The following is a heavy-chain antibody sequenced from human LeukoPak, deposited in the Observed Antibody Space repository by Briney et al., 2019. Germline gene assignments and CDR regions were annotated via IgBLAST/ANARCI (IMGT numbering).Heavy chain of an antibody. CDR1: GYTFTSYG. V-gene: IGHV1-18*01. J-gene: IGHJ5*02. D-gene: IGHD3-3*01. CDR3: ARDRRYDFWSSYSNWFDP. Sequence: GASVKVSCKASGYTFTSYGISWVRQAPGQGLEWMGWISAYNGNTNCAQKLQGRVTMTTDTSTSTAYMELRSLRSDDTAVYYCARDRRYDFWSSYSNWFDPWGQGTLVTVSS. CDR2: ISAYNGNT.